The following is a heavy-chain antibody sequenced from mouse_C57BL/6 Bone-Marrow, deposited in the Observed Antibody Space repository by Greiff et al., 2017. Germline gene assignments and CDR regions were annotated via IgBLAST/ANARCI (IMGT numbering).Heavy chain of an antibody. CDR3: ARLGGYPFDY. CDR1: GYTFTSYW. V-gene: IGHV1-61*01. J-gene: IGHJ2*01. CDR2: IYPSDSET. D-gene: IGHD2-2*01. Sequence: QVQLKQPGAELVRPGSSVKLSCKASGYTFTSYWMDWVKQRPGQGLEWIGNIYPSDSETHYNQKFKDKATLTVDKSSSTAYMQLSSLTSEDSAVYYCARLGGYPFDYWGQGTTLTVSS.